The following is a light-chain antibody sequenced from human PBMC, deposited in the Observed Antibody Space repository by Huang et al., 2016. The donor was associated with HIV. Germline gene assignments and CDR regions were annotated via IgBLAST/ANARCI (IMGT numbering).Light chain of an antibody. CDR2: GAS. Sequence: ILLTQFPATLSVSPGQRVTLSCRASQSVGGKLAWYQQRPGQAPRLLIYGASTRVPTIPDRFSGSGSGTEFTLTISSLQSEDFAVYYCQQYDTWPPLTFGGGTKL. V-gene: IGKV3-15*01. CDR3: QQYDTWPPLT. CDR1: QSVGGK. J-gene: IGKJ4*01.